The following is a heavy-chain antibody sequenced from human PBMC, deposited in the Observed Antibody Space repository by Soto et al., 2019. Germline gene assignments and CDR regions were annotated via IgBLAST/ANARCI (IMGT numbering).Heavy chain of an antibody. V-gene: IGHV2-26*01. J-gene: IGHJ6*02. Sequence: QVTLKESGPVLVKPTETLTLTCTVSGFSLSNARMGVSWIRQPPGKALEWLAHIFSNDEKSYSTSLKSRLTNSNDTSKHQVVLTRTNMDPVETATYYCSRLCDYGYYGMDVWGQGTTVTVSS. CDR1: GFSLSNARMG. CDR2: IFSNDEK. CDR3: SRLCDYGYYGMDV.